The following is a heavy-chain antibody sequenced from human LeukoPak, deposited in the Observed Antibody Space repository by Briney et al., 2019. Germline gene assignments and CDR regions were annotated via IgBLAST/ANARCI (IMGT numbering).Heavy chain of an antibody. D-gene: IGHD2-8*01. Sequence: GGSLRLSCVVSGFTFSTNGMSWVRQAPGKGLEWVSGLSGSGSSVYYADSVRGRLTIPRDNSRNTLYLQLDSLRADDTAVYYCAKGLNWFDPWGQGTPVIVSS. CDR1: GFTFSTNG. J-gene: IGHJ5*02. CDR3: AKGLNWFDP. CDR2: LSGSGSSV. V-gene: IGHV3-23*01.